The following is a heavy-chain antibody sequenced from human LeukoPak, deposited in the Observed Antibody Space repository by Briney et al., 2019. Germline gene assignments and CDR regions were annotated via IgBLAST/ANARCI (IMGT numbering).Heavy chain of an antibody. D-gene: IGHD3-3*01. Sequence: GGSLRLSCAASGFTFRRYAMSWVRQAPGKGLEWVSAISGSGGSTYYADSVKGRFTISRDNSKNTLYLQMNSLRAEDTAVYYCAKDTVSEPFWSGCDSFDYWGQGTLVTVSS. V-gene: IGHV3-23*01. CDR1: GFTFRRYA. J-gene: IGHJ4*02. CDR2: ISGSGGST. CDR3: AKDTVSEPFWSGCDSFDY.